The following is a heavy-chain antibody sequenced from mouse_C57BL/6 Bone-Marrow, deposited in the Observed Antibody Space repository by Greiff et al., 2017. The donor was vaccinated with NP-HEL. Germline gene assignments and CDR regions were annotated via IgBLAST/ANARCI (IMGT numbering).Heavy chain of an antibody. Sequence: QVQLQQPGAELVKPGASVKMSCKASGYTFTSYWITWVKQRPGQGLEWIGDIYPGSGSTNYTEKFKSKATLTVDTSSSTAYMQRSSLTSEDSAVYYCARCDYYGSPYYFDYWGQGTTLTVSS. D-gene: IGHD1-1*01. CDR1: GYTFTSYW. V-gene: IGHV1-55*01. CDR2: IYPGSGST. J-gene: IGHJ2*01. CDR3: ARCDYYGSPYYFDY.